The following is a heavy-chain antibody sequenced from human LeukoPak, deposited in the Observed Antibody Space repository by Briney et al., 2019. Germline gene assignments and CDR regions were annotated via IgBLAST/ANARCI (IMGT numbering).Heavy chain of an antibody. J-gene: IGHJ4*02. V-gene: IGHV3-74*01. CDR3: ARDGTTVTQTSEYYFDY. CDR2: INSDGSST. D-gene: IGHD4-17*01. CDR1: GFTFSSYW. Sequence: GGSLRLSCAASGFTFSSYWMHWVRQAPGKGLVWVSRINSDGSSTSYADSVKGRFTISRDNAKNTLYLQMNSLRAEDTAVYYCARDGTTVTQTSEYYFDYWGQGTLVTVSS.